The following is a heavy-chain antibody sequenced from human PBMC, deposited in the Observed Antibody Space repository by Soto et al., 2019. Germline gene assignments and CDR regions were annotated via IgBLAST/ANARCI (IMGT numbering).Heavy chain of an antibody. CDR2: IYYSGST. J-gene: IGHJ6*02. V-gene: IGHV4-61*01. Sequence: SETLSLTCTVSGGSVSSGSYYWSWIRQPPGKGLEWIGYIYYSGSTNCNPSLKSRVTISVDTSKNQFSLKLSSVTAADTAVYYCARDDSSSTHYYYYGMDVWGQGTTVTVSS. D-gene: IGHD6-6*01. CDR3: ARDDSSSTHYYYYGMDV. CDR1: GGSVSSGSYY.